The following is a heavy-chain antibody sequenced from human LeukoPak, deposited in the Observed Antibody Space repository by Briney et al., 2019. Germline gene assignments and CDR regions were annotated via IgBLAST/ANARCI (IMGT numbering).Heavy chain of an antibody. CDR3: ARGAANYFASGSH. Sequence: ASLKVSCKASGYTFTEYYLHSVRQAPGQRLEWMGWINPNSGGTNSAQKFQGRVTMTRDTSISTAYVELNSLTSDDTAVYFCARGAANYFASGSHWGQGTLVTVSS. V-gene: IGHV1-2*02. CDR1: GYTFTEYY. D-gene: IGHD3-10*01. J-gene: IGHJ4*02. CDR2: INPNSGGT.